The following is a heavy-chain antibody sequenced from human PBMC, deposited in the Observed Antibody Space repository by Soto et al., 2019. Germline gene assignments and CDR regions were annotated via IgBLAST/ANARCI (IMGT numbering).Heavy chain of an antibody. Sequence: EVQLLDSGGGLVQPGGSLRLSCAASGFTFNNYAMNWVRQAPGKGLEWVATISGTGGSTYYADSVKGRFTISRDNSKNPLYLQMKSLRVQDTDVYYCAKDRLGGNFDYWGQGTQVTVSS. CDR3: AKDRLGGNFDY. J-gene: IGHJ4*02. V-gene: IGHV3-23*01. CDR2: ISGTGGST. CDR1: GFTFNNYA.